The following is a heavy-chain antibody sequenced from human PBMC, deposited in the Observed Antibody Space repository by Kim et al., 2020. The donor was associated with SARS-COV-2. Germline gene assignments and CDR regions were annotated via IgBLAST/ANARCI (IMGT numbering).Heavy chain of an antibody. D-gene: IGHD1-26*01. V-gene: IGHV1-69*04. Sequence: AQKFPGRVRITADKSTSTAYMELSSLRSEDTAVYYCARGVRGSYSYYFDYWGQGTLVTVSS. J-gene: IGHJ4*02. CDR3: ARGVRGSYSYYFDY.